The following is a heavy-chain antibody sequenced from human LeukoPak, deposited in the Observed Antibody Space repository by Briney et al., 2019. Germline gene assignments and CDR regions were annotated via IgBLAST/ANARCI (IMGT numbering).Heavy chain of an antibody. CDR3: ATDYYDSSGYYPGTY. V-gene: IGHV4-31*03. D-gene: IGHD3-22*01. CDR1: GGSISSGGYY. CDR2: IYYSGST. J-gene: IGHJ4*02. Sequence: SQTLSLTCTVSGGSISSGGYYWSWIRQHPGKGLEWIGYIYYSGSTYYNPSLKSRVTISVDTSKNQFSLKLSSVTAADTAVYYCATDYYDSSGYYPGTYWGQGTLVTVSS.